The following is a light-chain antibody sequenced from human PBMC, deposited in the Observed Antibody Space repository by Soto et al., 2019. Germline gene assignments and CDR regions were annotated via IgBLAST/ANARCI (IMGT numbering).Light chain of an antibody. Sequence: QSVLTQPPSASGTPGQRVTISSAGSISNIGSNTVNWYQQLPGTAPKLLIYSNNQRPSGVPDRFSGSKSGTSASLAISGLQSEDEADYYCAAWDVSLNGVVFGGGTKLTVL. CDR2: SNN. CDR3: AAWDVSLNGVV. V-gene: IGLV1-44*01. J-gene: IGLJ2*01. CDR1: ISNIGSNT.